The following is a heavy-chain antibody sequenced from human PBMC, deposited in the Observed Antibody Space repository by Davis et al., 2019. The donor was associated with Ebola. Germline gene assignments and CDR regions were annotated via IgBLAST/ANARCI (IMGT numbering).Heavy chain of an antibody. CDR1: GFTFSNAW. D-gene: IGHD3-10*01. Sequence: GESLKISCAASGFTFSNAWMSWVRQAPGKGLEWVGRIKSKTDGGTTDYAAPVKGRFTISRDDSKNTLYLQMNSLKTEDTAVYYCTTCYYYGSGSYYPKSWGQGTLVTVSS. V-gene: IGHV3-15*01. CDR3: TTCYYYGSGSYYPKS. J-gene: IGHJ5*02. CDR2: IKSKTDGGTT.